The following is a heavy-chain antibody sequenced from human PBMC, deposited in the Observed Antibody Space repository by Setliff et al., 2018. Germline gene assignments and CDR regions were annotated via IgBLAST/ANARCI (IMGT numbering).Heavy chain of an antibody. CDR1: GYTFTGYY. J-gene: IGHJ4*02. Sequence: ASVKVSCKASGYTFTGYYMHWVRQAPGQGLEWMGWINPNSGGTNYAQKFQGWVTMTRDTSISTAHMELSRLRSDDTAVYYCARGGQTNGAPYFDYWGQGTLVTVSS. D-gene: IGHD1-26*01. CDR2: INPNSGGT. V-gene: IGHV1-2*04. CDR3: ARGGQTNGAPYFDY.